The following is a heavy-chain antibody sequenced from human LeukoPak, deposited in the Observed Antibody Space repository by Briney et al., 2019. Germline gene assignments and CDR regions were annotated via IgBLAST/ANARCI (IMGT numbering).Heavy chain of an antibody. V-gene: IGHV1-2*02. CDR1: VCTFIVYY. Sequence: GASVKVSFKGSVCTFIVYYNHWLRQPPGQGLEWMGEMNPNSGGTNYAQKFQGRVTMTRDTSISTAYMELSGLTSDDTAMYFCARVVYCVGSSFPVYNWFDRRGQGTLVTVSS. CDR2: MNPNSGGT. CDR3: ARVVYCVGSSFPVYNWFDR. D-gene: IGHD2-21*01. J-gene: IGHJ5*02.